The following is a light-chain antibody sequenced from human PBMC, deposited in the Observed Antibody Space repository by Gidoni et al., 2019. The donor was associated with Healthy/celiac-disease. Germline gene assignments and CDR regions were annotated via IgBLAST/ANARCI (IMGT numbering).Light chain of an antibody. CDR3: QQYYSTPRT. CDR2: WAF. Sequence: DIVMTKPPDSLAVSLGERATINCKSSQSVLYSSNNKNYLAWYQQKPGQPPKLLIYWAFTRESGVPARFSGSGSGTDFTLPISSLQAEDVAVYYCQQYYSTPRTFGQGTKVEIK. J-gene: IGKJ1*01. CDR1: QSVLYSSNNKNY. V-gene: IGKV4-1*01.